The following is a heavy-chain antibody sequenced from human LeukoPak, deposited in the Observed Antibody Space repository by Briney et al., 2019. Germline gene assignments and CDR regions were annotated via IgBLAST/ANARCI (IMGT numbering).Heavy chain of an antibody. D-gene: IGHD5-24*01. Sequence: GGSLRLSCAASGFTFSDYYMSWIRQAPGKGLEWVSAISETGGTRNYVDSVKGRFTISRDTSKSTLYLQMSSLRAEDTALYYCAREMATITYAFDIWGQGTMVTVSS. CDR1: GFTFSDYY. CDR3: AREMATITYAFDI. J-gene: IGHJ3*02. V-gene: IGHV3-23*01. CDR2: ISETGGTR.